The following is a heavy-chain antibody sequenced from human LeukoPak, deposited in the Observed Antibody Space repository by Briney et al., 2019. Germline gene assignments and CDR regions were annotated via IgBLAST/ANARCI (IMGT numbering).Heavy chain of an antibody. Sequence: PGGSLRLSCAASGFTFSSDGMHWVRQAPGKGLEWVAFIRSDGNNKNYADSVKGRFTISRDNSKNTLYLQMNSLRAEDTAVYYCAKRGVSYYSPFDVWGQGTMVTVSS. J-gene: IGHJ3*01. CDR3: AKRGVSYYSPFDV. CDR2: IRSDGNNK. V-gene: IGHV3-30*02. CDR1: GFTFSSDG. D-gene: IGHD1-26*01.